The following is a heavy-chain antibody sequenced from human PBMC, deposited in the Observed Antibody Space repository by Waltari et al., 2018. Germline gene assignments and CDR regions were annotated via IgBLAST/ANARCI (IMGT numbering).Heavy chain of an antibody. D-gene: IGHD6-13*01. V-gene: IGHV3-48*03. Sequence: EVHLVESGGGLVQPRGSLRLSRAATGFNFRSFEMNWVRQAPGKGLEWVSYISSSGSTIYYADSVKGRFTISRDNAKNSLYLQMNSLRAEDTAVYYCARGQQQQDFDYWGQGTLVTVSS. CDR1: GFNFRSFE. J-gene: IGHJ4*02. CDR2: ISSSGSTI. CDR3: ARGQQQQDFDY.